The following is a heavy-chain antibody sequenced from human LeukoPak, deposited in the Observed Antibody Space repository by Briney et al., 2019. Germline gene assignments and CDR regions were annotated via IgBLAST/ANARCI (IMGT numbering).Heavy chain of an antibody. J-gene: IGHJ4*02. D-gene: IGHD1-1*01. Sequence: GGAPRLSCLAPGFTFRDYYLSRVRQAPGKGLERISNISSRSYPTYYADDATGRFTISRDNAKNTLYLQMHNLRTDDTAVYFCARVGIALTSPFDYWGLGTLVAASS. V-gene: IGHV3-11*03. CDR2: ISSRSYPT. CDR3: ARVGIALTSPFDY. CDR1: GFTFRDYY.